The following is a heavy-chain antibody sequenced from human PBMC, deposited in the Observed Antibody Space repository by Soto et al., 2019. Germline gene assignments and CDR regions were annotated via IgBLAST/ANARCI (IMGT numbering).Heavy chain of an antibody. CDR2: ISWNSGSI. Sequence: PGGSLRLSCAASGFTFDDYAMHWVRQAPGKGLEWVSGISWNSGSIGYADSVRGRFTISRDNAKNSLYLQMNSLRAEDTALYYCAKLGLAMARGSIDAFDIWGQGTMVTVSS. V-gene: IGHV3-9*01. J-gene: IGHJ3*02. CDR1: GFTFDDYA. CDR3: AKLGLAMARGSIDAFDI. D-gene: IGHD5-18*01.